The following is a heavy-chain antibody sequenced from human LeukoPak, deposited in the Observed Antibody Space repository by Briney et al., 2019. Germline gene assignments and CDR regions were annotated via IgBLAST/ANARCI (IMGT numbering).Heavy chain of an antibody. Sequence: SGGSLRLSCVVSGFTFSSYAMSWVRQAAGKGLEWVSLISGSGGGTYYADSVKGRFTISRDNSKNTLYLQLNSLRVEDTAVYYCAKNRGAGSHYYYHMNVWGKGTTVTVSS. V-gene: IGHV3-23*01. CDR1: GFTFSSYA. CDR2: ISGSGGGT. CDR3: AKNRGAGSHYYYHMNV. D-gene: IGHD1-26*01. J-gene: IGHJ6*03.